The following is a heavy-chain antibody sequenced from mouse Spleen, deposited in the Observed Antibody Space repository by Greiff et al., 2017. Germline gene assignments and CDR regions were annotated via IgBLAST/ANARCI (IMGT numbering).Heavy chain of an antibody. CDR3: ARVDYRYAMDY. D-gene: IGHD2-4*01. CDR2: IWSGGST. CDR1: GFSLTSYG. V-gene: IGHV2-2*01. Sequence: VHLVESGPGLVQPSQSLSITCTVSGFSLTSYGVHWVRQSPGKGLEWLGVIWSGGSTDYNAAFISRLSISKDNSKSQVFLKMNSLQTDDTARYYCARVDYRYAMDYWGQGTSVTVSS. J-gene: IGHJ4*01.